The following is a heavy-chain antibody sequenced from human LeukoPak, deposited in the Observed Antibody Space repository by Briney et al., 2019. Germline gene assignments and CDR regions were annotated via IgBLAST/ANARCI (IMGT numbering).Heavy chain of an antibody. CDR2: IYTSGST. CDR1: GGSISSGSYY. Sequence: SETLSLTCTVSGGSISSGSYYWSWIRRPAGKGLEWIGRIYTSGSTNYNPSLKSRVTISVDTSKNQFSLKLSSVTAADTAVYYCASLSADYLRWLQVDYWGQGTLVTVSS. J-gene: IGHJ4*02. D-gene: IGHD5-24*01. CDR3: ASLSADYLRWLQVDY. V-gene: IGHV4-61*02.